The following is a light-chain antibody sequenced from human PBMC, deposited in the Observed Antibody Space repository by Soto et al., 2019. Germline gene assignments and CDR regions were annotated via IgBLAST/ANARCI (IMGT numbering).Light chain of an antibody. CDR1: QSVSSSY. J-gene: IGKJ4*01. CDR3: QQYDSSPIT. CDR2: GAS. V-gene: IGKV3-20*01. Sequence: EIVLTQSPGTLSLSPGERATLSCRASQSVSSSYLAWYQQKPGQAPRLLIYGASSRATGIPDRFSGSGSGTEFTLTISRLEPEDFAVYYCQQYDSSPITFGGGTKVEIK.